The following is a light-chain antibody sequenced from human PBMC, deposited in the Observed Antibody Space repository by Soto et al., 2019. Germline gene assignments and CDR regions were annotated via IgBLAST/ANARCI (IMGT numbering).Light chain of an antibody. CDR1: TSDVGGYNL. V-gene: IGLV2-23*01. J-gene: IGLJ1*01. Sequence: QSALTQPASVSGSPGQSITISCSGTTSDVGGYNLVSWYQQHTAKAPKLLIYEGTQRPSGVSSRFSGSKSGNTASLTLSGPQAENEADYYCCSYASSNSYVFGTGTKVTVL. CDR3: CSYASSNSYV. CDR2: EGT.